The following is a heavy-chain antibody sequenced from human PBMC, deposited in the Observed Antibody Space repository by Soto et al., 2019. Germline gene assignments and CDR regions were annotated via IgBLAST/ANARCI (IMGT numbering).Heavy chain of an antibody. CDR2: IYATGTT. Sequence: SETLSLTCTVSGDSISGFYWSWIRKSAGKGLEWIGRIYATGTTDYNPSLKSRVMMSVDASKKRFSLKLRSVTAADTAVYYCVRDGTRTLRDWLDPWGQGISVTVAS. CDR3: VRDGTRTLRDWLDP. J-gene: IGHJ5*02. D-gene: IGHD1-1*01. V-gene: IGHV4-4*07. CDR1: GDSISGFY.